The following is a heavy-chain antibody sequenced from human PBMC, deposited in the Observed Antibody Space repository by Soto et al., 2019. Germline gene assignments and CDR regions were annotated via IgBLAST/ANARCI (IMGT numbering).Heavy chain of an antibody. J-gene: IGHJ5*02. D-gene: IGHD2-2*01. CDR2: VSSTGST. CDR1: GASITPYY. CDR3: ARVRGNQLLGWFDP. Sequence: ASETLSLSCTVSGASITPYYWNWFRQSPGKGLEWIVSVSSTGSTVYNPSLTSRVTVSLDTSKNQFSLTLNSVTAADTAVYYSARVRGNQLLGWFDPWGQATSVT. V-gene: IGHV4-59*01.